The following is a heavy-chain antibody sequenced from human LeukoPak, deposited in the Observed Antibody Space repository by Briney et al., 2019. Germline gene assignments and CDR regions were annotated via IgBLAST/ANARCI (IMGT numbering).Heavy chain of an antibody. Sequence: ASVKVSCKASGYTFTGYYMHWVRQAPGQGLEWMGWINPNSGGTNYAQKFQGRVTMTRDTSISTAYMELSRLRSDDTAVYFCTGGVERGVGATTYYFDFWGQGTLVTVSS. D-gene: IGHD1-26*01. J-gene: IGHJ4*02. CDR3: TGGVERGVGATTYYFDF. V-gene: IGHV1-2*02. CDR1: GYTFTGYY. CDR2: INPNSGGT.